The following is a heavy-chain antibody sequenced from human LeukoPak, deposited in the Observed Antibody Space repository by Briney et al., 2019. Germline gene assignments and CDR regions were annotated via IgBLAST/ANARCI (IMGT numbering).Heavy chain of an antibody. CDR3: AKAPAGYSSGWYLVY. CDR1: GFTFSSYA. D-gene: IGHD6-19*01. CDR2: ISGSGGST. Sequence: PGGSLRLSCAASGFTFSSYAMSWVRQAPGKGLEWVSAISGSGGSTYYADSVKGRFTISRDNSKSTLYLQMNSLRAEDTAVYYCAKAPAGYSSGWYLVYWGQGTLVTVSS. V-gene: IGHV3-23*01. J-gene: IGHJ4*02.